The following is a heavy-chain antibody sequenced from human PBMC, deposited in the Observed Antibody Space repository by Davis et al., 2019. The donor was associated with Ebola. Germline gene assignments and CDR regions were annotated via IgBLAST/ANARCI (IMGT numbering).Heavy chain of an antibody. D-gene: IGHD3-10*01. CDR2: IKQDGSEK. CDR1: GFTFSSYW. Sequence: GESLKISCAASGFTFSSYWMSWVRQAPGKGLEWVANIKQDGSEKYYVDSVKGRFTISRDNAKNSLYLQMNSLRAEDTAVYYCARGRGTLLYWGQGTLVTVSS. J-gene: IGHJ4*02. CDR3: ARGRGTLLY. V-gene: IGHV3-7*01.